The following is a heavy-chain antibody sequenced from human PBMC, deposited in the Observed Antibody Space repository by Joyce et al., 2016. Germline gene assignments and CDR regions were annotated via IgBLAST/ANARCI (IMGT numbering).Heavy chain of an antibody. V-gene: IGHV5-51*01. D-gene: IGHD6-19*01. CDR3: ARHKGTSVAGYFDY. J-gene: IGHJ4*02. CDR1: GYSFRSYW. Sequence: EVQLVQSGAEVKKPGESLYISCKTSGYSFRSYWIGWVRQMPGKGLEWMGIIFPSDSDTKYSPSFQGQVTISADKAISTAFLQWSNLKASDSGMYYCARHKGTSVAGYFDYWGQGTLVTVSS. CDR2: IFPSDSDT.